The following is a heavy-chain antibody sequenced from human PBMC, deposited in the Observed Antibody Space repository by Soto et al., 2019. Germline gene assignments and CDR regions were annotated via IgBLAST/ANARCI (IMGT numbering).Heavy chain of an antibody. D-gene: IGHD5-18*01. CDR1: GGSISSSSYY. CDR3: ARKGYSYGFFLFDY. V-gene: IGHV4-39*01. CDR2: IYYSGST. Sequence: QLQLQESGPGLVKPSEILSLTCTVSGGSISSSSYYWGWIRQPPGKGLEWIGSIYYSGSTYYNPSLKSRVTISVDTSKNQFSLKLSSVTAADTAVYYCARKGYSYGFFLFDYWGQGTLVTVSS. J-gene: IGHJ4*02.